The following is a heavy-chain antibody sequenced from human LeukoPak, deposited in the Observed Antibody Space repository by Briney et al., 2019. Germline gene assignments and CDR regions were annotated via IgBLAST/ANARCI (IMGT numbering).Heavy chain of an antibody. Sequence: GGSLRLSCAASGFTFSSYWMHWVRQAPGKGLVWVSRINSDGSSTTYADSVKGRFTISRDNAKNSLYLQMNSLRAEDTAVYYCGELGITMIGGVWGKGPPVPIPS. CDR1: GFTFSSYW. CDR3: GELGITMIGGV. V-gene: IGHV3-74*01. J-gene: IGHJ6*04. D-gene: IGHD3-10*02. CDR2: INSDGSST.